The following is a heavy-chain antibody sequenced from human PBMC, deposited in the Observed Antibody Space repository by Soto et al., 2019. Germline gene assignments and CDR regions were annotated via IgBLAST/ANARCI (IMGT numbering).Heavy chain of an antibody. CDR3: ATVAYRGSAT. Sequence: SETLSLTCAVSGGSISSGGYSWSWIRQPPGKGLEWIGYIYHSGSTYYNPSLKSRVTISVDRSKNQFSLKLSSVTAADTAVYYCATVAYRGSATWGQGTLVTVSS. V-gene: IGHV4-30-2*01. D-gene: IGHD5-12*01. J-gene: IGHJ4*02. CDR2: IYHSGST. CDR1: GGSISSGGYS.